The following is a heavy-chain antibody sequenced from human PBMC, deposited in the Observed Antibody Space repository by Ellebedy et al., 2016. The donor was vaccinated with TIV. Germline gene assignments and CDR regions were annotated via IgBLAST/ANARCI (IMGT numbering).Heavy chain of an antibody. Sequence: GESLKISCSASGFTFSSYAMHWVRQAPGKGLEYVSAISSNGGSTYYADSVKGRFTISRDNSKNTLYLQMSSLRAEDTAVYYCVKDAVLRYFDRFDYWGQGTLVTVSS. D-gene: IGHD3-9*01. CDR1: GFTFSSYA. J-gene: IGHJ4*02. V-gene: IGHV3-64D*06. CDR3: VKDAVLRYFDRFDY. CDR2: ISSNGGST.